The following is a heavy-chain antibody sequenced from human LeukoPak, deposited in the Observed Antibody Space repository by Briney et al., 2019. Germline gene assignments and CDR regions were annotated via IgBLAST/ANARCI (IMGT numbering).Heavy chain of an antibody. CDR3: ARGVVVAATPSYFDY. J-gene: IGHJ4*02. D-gene: IGHD2-15*01. CDR2: IYYSGST. CDR1: GGPISSGDYY. V-gene: IGHV4-30-4*01. Sequence: KPSQTLSLTCTVSGGPISSGDYYWSWIRQPPGKGLEWIGYIYYSGSTYYNPSLKSRVTISVDTSKNQFSLKLSPVTAADTAVYYCARGVVVAATPSYFDYWGQGTLVTVSS.